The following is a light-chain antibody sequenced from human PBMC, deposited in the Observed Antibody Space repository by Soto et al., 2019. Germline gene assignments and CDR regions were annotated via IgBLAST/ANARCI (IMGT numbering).Light chain of an antibody. Sequence: EIVLTQSPATLSLSPGERATLSCRASQSVSSYLAWYQQKPGQAPRLLIYDASNRATGIPARFSGSGSGTDFTLTISRLEPEDSAVFYCQQYGSSLSFGGGTKVEIK. J-gene: IGKJ4*01. CDR3: QQYGSSLS. CDR1: QSVSSY. V-gene: IGKV3-11*01. CDR2: DAS.